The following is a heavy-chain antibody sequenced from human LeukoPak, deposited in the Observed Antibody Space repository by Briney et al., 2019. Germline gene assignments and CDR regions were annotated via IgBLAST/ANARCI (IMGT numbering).Heavy chain of an antibody. V-gene: IGHV3-30*04. CDR2: ISYDGSNK. J-gene: IGHJ4*02. CDR3: ARDRPRRLYYYDSSGYLDY. D-gene: IGHD3-22*01. CDR1: GFTFSSYA. Sequence: GRSLRLSCAASGFTFSSYAMHWVRQDPGKGQEWVALISYDGSNKYYADSVKARFIISRDNSKNTVYLQMNSLRAEDTAVYYCARDRPRRLYYYDSSGYLDYWGQGTLVTVSS.